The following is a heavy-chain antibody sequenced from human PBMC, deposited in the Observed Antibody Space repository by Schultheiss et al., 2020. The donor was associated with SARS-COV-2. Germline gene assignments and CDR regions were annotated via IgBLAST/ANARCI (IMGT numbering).Heavy chain of an antibody. CDR2: INPNSGGT. CDR3: ARGGGITIFGVAPINNYYYYYYMDV. CDR1: GYTFTGYY. V-gene: IGHV1-2*04. Sequence: ASVKVSCKASGYTFTGYYMHWVRQAPGQGLEWMGWINPNSGGTNYAQKFQGWVTLTRDTSISTAYMELSSLVSDDTAVYYCARGGGITIFGVAPINNYYYYYYMDVWGKGNPVTVSS. D-gene: IGHD3-3*01. J-gene: IGHJ6*03.